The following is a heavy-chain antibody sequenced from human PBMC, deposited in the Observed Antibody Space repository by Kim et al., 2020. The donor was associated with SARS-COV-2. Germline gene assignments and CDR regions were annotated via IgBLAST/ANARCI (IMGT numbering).Heavy chain of an antibody. CDR3: ARVLTSGWSYFDY. V-gene: IGHV3-21*04. Sequence: YADSGKGRLTTPRNNARAALYLQMNSLRAADTAVYYCARVLTSGWSYFDYWGQGTLVTVSS. J-gene: IGHJ4*02. D-gene: IGHD6-19*01.